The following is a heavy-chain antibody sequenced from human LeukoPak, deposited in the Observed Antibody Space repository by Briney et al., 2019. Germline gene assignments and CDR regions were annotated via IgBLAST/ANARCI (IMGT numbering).Heavy chain of an antibody. Sequence: GGSLRLSCAASGFTFSSYAMHWVRQAPGKGLEWVAVISYDGSNKYYADSVKGRFTISRDNSKNTLYLQMNSLRAEDTAVYYCASEYYDFWSGYRGTGYQNYFDYWGQGTLVTVSS. V-gene: IGHV3-30-3*01. CDR2: ISYDGSNK. CDR1: GFTFSSYA. CDR3: ASEYYDFWSGYRGTGYQNYFDY. J-gene: IGHJ4*02. D-gene: IGHD3-3*01.